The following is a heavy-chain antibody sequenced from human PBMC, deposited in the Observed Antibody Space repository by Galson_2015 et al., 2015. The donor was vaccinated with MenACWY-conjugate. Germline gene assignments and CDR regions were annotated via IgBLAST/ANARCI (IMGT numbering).Heavy chain of an antibody. Sequence: SLRLSCAASGFSFSSNDMHWVRQAPGKGLDWVAVISYDGSNKYYADSVKGRFTISRGKNTLYLEMISLRGEDTAVYYCARVYSGSPDYGMDVWGQGTTVTVSS. CDR1: GFSFSSND. D-gene: IGHD1-26*01. J-gene: IGHJ6*02. V-gene: IGHV3-30*04. CDR3: ARVYSGSPDYGMDV. CDR2: ISYDGSNK.